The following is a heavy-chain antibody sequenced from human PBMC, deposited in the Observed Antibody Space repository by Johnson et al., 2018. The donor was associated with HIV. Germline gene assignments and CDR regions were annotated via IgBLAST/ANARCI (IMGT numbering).Heavy chain of an antibody. CDR1: GFTFSYYA. CDR3: ARYRASSSTSDAFDI. J-gene: IGHJ3*02. Sequence: QVQLVESGGGVVQPGRSLRLSCAASGFTFSYYAMHWVRQAPGKGLEWVAVISYDGSNKYYADSVKGRFTISRDNSKNTLNLQMNGLRAEDTAVYHCARYRASSSTSDAFDIWGQGTMVTVSS. D-gene: IGHD6-6*01. V-gene: IGHV3-30*04. CDR2: ISYDGSNK.